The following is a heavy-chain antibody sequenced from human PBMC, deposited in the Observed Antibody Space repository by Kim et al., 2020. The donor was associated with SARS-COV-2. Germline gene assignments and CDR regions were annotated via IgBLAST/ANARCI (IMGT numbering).Heavy chain of an antibody. D-gene: IGHD3-10*01. V-gene: IGHV4-4*02. CDR1: GGSFSSSNW. CDR2: IYHSGST. J-gene: IGHJ4*02. CDR3: ARDGLDGSGSSYFDY. Sequence: SETLSLTCAVSGGSFSSSNWWSWVRQPPGKGLEWIGEIYHSGSTNYNPSLKSRVTISVDKSKNQFSLKLSSVTAADTAVYYCARDGLDGSGSSYFDYWGQGTLVTVSS.